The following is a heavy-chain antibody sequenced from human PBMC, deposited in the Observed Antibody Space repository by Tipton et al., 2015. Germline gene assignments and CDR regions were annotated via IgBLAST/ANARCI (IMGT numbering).Heavy chain of an antibody. Sequence: SLRLSCAASGFTFSNYGMHWVRQAPGKGLEWVAVIWYDGNTQYYADSVKGRFTISRDSSENTLYLQMASLRPDDMAVYYCARVGDGYKLDYWGQGTLVTVSS. CDR3: ARVGDGYKLDY. V-gene: IGHV3-30*19. CDR1: GFTFSNYG. J-gene: IGHJ4*02. D-gene: IGHD5-24*01. CDR2: IWYDGNTQ.